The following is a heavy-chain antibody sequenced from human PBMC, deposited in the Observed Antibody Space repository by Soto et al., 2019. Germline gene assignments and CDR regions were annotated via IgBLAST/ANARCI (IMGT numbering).Heavy chain of an antibody. Sequence: EVQLVESGGGLVKPGGSLRLSCAVSGFTFSKVWMNWVRQAPGKGVEWVGRIKSKTDGGTTDYAAAVKGRFTITRDDSKDTLYLQMNSLKTEDTAVYFCTTGRDDLLYWGQGTLVTVSS. CDR1: GFTFSKVW. V-gene: IGHV3-15*07. CDR2: IKSKTDGGTT. D-gene: IGHD1-1*01. CDR3: TTGRDDLLY. J-gene: IGHJ4*02.